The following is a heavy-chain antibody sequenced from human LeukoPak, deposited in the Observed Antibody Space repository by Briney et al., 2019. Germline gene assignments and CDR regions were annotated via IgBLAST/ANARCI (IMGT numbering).Heavy chain of an antibody. CDR2: INHSGST. CDR1: GGSFSGYY. D-gene: IGHD2-15*01. Sequence: SETLSLTCAVYGGSFSGYYWSWIRQPPGKGLEWIGEINHSGSTNYNPSLKSRVTISVDTSKNQFSLKLSSVTAADTAVYYCAKDVAVVVVAADYWGQGTLVTVSS. V-gene: IGHV4-34*01. CDR3: AKDVAVVVVAADY. J-gene: IGHJ4*02.